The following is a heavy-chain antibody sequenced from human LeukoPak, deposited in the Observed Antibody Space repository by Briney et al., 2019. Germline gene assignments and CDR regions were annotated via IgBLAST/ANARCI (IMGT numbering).Heavy chain of an antibody. CDR3: ARLRGATLTTHYFDF. J-gene: IGHJ4*02. D-gene: IGHD4-17*01. CDR1: GYSFTSYW. Sequence: GESLKISCKGSGYSFTSYWIGWVRQMPGKGLEWVGIIYPANSDTRYSPSFQGQVTISADKSISTAYLQWSSLKASDTAMYYCARLRGATLTTHYFDFWGQGTLVTVSS. V-gene: IGHV5-51*01. CDR2: IYPANSDT.